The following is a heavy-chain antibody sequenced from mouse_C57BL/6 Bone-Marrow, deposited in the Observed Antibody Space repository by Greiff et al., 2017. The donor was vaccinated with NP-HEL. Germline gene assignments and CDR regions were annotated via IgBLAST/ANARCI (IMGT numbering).Heavy chain of an antibody. Sequence: EVKVVESGPVLVKPGPSVKISCKASGFTFTDYYMHWVKQSHGKSLEWIGLVYPYNGGTSYNQKFKGKATLTVDTSSSTAYMELNSLTSEDSAVYYCARFYGSSHWYFDVWGTGTTVTVSS. CDR1: GFTFTDYY. J-gene: IGHJ1*03. D-gene: IGHD1-1*01. CDR3: ARFYGSSHWYFDV. V-gene: IGHV1-36*01. CDR2: VYPYNGGT.